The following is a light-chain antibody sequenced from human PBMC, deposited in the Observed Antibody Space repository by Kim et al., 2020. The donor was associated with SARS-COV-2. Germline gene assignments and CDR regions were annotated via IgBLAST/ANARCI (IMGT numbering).Light chain of an antibody. V-gene: IGLV3-1*01. CDR3: QAWDSSTYV. CDR1: KLGDKY. CDR2: QDS. Sequence: SYEPTQPPSVSVSPGQTASITCSGDKLGDKYACWYQQKPGQSPVLVIYQDSKRPSGIPERFSGSNSGNTATLTISGTQAMDEADYYCQAWDSSTYVFGT. J-gene: IGLJ1*01.